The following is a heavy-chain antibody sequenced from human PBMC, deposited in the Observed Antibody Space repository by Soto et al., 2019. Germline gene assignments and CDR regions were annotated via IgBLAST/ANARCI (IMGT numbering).Heavy chain of an antibody. V-gene: IGHV3-33*01. Sequence: QVQLVESGGGVVQPGRSLRLSCAASGFTFSSYGLHWVRQAPGKGLEWVAVIWYDGSNKHYADSVKGRFTISRDNSKSTVYLQINSLRAEDTAVYYCSRDDRQAPDYWGQGPLVAVSS. CDR2: IWYDGSNK. CDR1: GFTFSSYG. CDR3: SRDDRQAPDY. D-gene: IGHD3-10*01. J-gene: IGHJ4*02.